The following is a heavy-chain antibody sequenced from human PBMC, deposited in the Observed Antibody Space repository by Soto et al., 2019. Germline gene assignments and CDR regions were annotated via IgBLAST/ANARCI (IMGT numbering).Heavy chain of an antibody. CDR1: GVTISSYA. V-gene: IGHV3-30-3*01. CDR2: ISYYGSNK. Sequence: FMRLCSAAAGVTISSYAMHGVRQATGRGLEWVGVISYYGSNKYYAGSVKGRFTISRHNSKNTLYVQMNSLRAEDTAVYYCARASVAGLDWGQGTLVTVSP. J-gene: IGHJ4*02. CDR3: ARASVAGLD. D-gene: IGHD6-19*01.